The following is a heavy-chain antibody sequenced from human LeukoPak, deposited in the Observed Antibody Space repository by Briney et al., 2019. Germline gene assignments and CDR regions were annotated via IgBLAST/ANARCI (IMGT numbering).Heavy chain of an antibody. D-gene: IGHD4-17*01. J-gene: IGHJ4*02. CDR3: ARVGTTVTKEDYFDY. CDR2: ISSSGSTI. V-gene: IGHV3-48*03. CDR1: GFTFSSYE. Sequence: GGSLRLSCAASGFTFSSYEMNWVRQAPGKGLEWVSYISSSGSTIYYADSVKGRFTVSRDNAKNSLYLQMNSLRAEDTAVYYCARVGTTVTKEDYFDYWGQGTLVTVSS.